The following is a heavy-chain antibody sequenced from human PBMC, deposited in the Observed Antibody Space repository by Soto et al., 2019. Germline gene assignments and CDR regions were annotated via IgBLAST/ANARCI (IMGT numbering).Heavy chain of an antibody. CDR2: ISGSGGST. Sequence: EVQLLESGGGFVQPGGSLRLSCAASGFTFRSYAMSWVRQAPGKGLELVSAISGSGGSTYYADSVKGRFTISRDNSKNTLYLQMNSLRAEDTAVYYCSKQGYGDFHIYWSFDLWGRGTLVTVSS. D-gene: IGHD4-17*01. J-gene: IGHJ2*01. CDR1: GFTFRSYA. V-gene: IGHV3-23*01. CDR3: SKQGYGDFHIYWSFDL.